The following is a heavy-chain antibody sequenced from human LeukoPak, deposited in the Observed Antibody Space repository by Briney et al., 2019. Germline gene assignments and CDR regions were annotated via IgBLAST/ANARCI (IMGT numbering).Heavy chain of an antibody. V-gene: IGHV3-23*01. CDR3: AKDAVAPGSGGDYFDY. CDR1: GFTFSTYA. Sequence: PGGSLRLSCAASGFTFSTYAMSWVRQPPGKGLEWVSSFTVSGGSTYYGDSVKGRFTISKDNSKNTLYLQMHSRRADETAVYYCAKDAVAPGSGGDYFDYWGQGTLGTGSS. D-gene: IGHD3-10*01. J-gene: IGHJ4*02. CDR2: FTVSGGST.